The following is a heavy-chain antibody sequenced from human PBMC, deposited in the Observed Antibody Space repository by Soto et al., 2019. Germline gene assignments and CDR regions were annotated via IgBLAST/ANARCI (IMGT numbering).Heavy chain of an antibody. Sequence: PSETLSLTGTISDGAISGGGYYWSWIRQHPGKGLEWIGYIYYSGSTYYNPSLKSRVTISVDTSKNQFSLKLSSVTAADTAVYYCARDHGDGGNVLFDYWGQGTLVTVSS. J-gene: IGHJ4*02. CDR3: ARDHGDGGNVLFDY. CDR2: IYYSGST. V-gene: IGHV4-30-4*08. D-gene: IGHD4-17*01. CDR1: DGAISGGGYY.